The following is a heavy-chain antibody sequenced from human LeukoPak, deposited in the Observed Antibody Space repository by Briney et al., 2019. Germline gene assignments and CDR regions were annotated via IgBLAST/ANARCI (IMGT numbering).Heavy chain of an antibody. J-gene: IGHJ4*02. D-gene: IGHD7-27*01. CDR2: VSPPGGGT. Sequence: GGSLRLSCGASGFTFSKHGMNWVRQAPGKGMEWLSGVSPPGGGTYYADSVKGRFTISRDDSKNTLSLQMNSLGVEGTAVYYCARDLAWGAFDYWGQGTLVTVSS. CDR3: ARDLAWGAFDY. CDR1: GFTFSKHG. V-gene: IGHV3-23*01.